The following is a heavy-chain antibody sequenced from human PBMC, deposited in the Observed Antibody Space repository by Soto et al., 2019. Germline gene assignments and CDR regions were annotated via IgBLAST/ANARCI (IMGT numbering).Heavy chain of an antibody. V-gene: IGHV3-7*01. CDR3: VGLRLGH. Sequence: EVQLVESGGDLVQPGGSLRLSCAASGLTCSRYWMNWVRQAPGKGLEWVARIKEEGSEILYVDSVKGRCTLSRDNAKNSLFRQMNSLRAEDTAVYSCVGLRLGHCGQGSLVTVSS. J-gene: IGHJ4*02. D-gene: IGHD4-17*01. CDR1: GLTCSRYW. CDR2: IKEEGSEI.